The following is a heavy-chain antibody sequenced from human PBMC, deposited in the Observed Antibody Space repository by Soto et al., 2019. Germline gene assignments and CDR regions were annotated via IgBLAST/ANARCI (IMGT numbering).Heavy chain of an antibody. D-gene: IGHD2-2*01. J-gene: IGHJ4*02. CDR1: GFTFSTHA. CDR3: AKDKGGRYCSRTSCLYSFDY. Sequence: EVQLLESGGGLVQPGGPLRLPCTASGFTFSTHAMSWAPQAPGKGLEWFPTISDRGSTDYADSVKGRFTISTDNAKNTLYLEMNSLRAEDTAVYYCAKDKGGRYCSRTSCLYSFDYWGQGTLVTVSS. CDR2: ISDRGST. V-gene: IGHV3-23*01.